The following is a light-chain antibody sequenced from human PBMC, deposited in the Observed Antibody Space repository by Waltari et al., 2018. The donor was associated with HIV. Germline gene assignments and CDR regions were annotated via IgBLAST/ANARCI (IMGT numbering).Light chain of an antibody. CDR2: KNY. Sequence: QSVLTQPPSASGTPGQTVTISCSGSSSNIGNDNAYWYQQLPEMTPKLLIYKNYQRPSGVPDRFAGSRSGTSASLAIGGLRSEDEADYYCVGWDGSLSGYVFGAGTTVTVL. J-gene: IGLJ1*01. CDR1: SSNIGNDN. V-gene: IGLV1-47*01. CDR3: VGWDGSLSGYV.